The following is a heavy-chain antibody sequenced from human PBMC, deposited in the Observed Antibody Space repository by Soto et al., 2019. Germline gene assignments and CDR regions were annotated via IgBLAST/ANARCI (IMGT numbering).Heavy chain of an antibody. D-gene: IGHD6-6*01. CDR2: IIPVLRIV. CDR1: GGTFNNYN. Sequence: QFQLVQSGAEVKRPGSSVRVSCKASGGTFNNYNLNWVRQAPGQGLEWVGRIIPVLRIVNYAQKLQGRVTITADKATSTAYLDLSGLRSDDTAVYYCVRAEGSSSSDYWGQGTLVTVSS. CDR3: VRAEGSSSSDY. J-gene: IGHJ4*02. V-gene: IGHV1-69*02.